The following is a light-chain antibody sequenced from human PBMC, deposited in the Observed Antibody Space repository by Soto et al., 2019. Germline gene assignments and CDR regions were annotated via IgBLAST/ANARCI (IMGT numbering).Light chain of an antibody. CDR1: QSISNY. CDR3: QQSYSTPWT. CDR2: AAS. Sequence: DIQMTQSPSSLSASVGDRVTITCRASQSISNYLNWYQQKPGKVPKLLIYAASSLQSGVPSRFSGSGSGTDFTLTIGSLQPEDFASYYCQQSYSTPWTFGQGTKVEIK. V-gene: IGKV1-39*01. J-gene: IGKJ1*01.